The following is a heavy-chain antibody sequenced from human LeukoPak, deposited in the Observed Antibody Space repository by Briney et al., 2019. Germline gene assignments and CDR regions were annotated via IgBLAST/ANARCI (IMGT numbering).Heavy chain of an antibody. CDR1: GYSFTSYW. D-gene: IGHD2-2*01. CDR3: ARDSHCSSTSCHFDY. CDR2: IVPSDSYT. J-gene: IGHJ4*02. Sequence: GESLQFSCKASGYSFTSYWISWVRRMPGKGREWMGRIVPSDSYTNYSPSFQGHVTISADTSISTAYLQWSSLKASDTAMYYCARDSHCSSTSCHFDYWGQGTLVTVSS. V-gene: IGHV5-10-1*01.